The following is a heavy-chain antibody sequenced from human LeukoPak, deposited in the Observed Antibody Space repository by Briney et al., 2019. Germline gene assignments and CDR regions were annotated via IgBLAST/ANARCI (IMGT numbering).Heavy chain of an antibody. CDR2: INSSGTTI. V-gene: IGHV3-11*01. Sequence: PGGSLRLSCAASGFTFSDYYMSWIRQAPGKGLEWVSYINSSGTTIYFTDSVKGRFTISRDNAKNSLYLQMNSLRAEDTAVYYCAREKSSGWFYFDYWGQGTLVTVSS. CDR1: GFTFSDYY. J-gene: IGHJ4*02. CDR3: AREKSSGWFYFDY. D-gene: IGHD6-19*01.